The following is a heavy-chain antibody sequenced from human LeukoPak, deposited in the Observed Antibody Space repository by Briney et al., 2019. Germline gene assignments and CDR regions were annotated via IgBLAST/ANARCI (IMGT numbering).Heavy chain of an antibody. Sequence: GGSLRLSCADSGFTFSNYNMNWVRQAPGKAMEWVSSITSSGTYTFYADSVRGRFTISRDNAKNSLYLQMDSLGPEDTAVYYCARDPYSGNYGTYYYYYMDVWGKGTTVTISS. V-gene: IGHV3-21*01. CDR3: ARDPYSGNYGTYYYYYMDV. CDR2: ITSSGTYT. J-gene: IGHJ6*03. D-gene: IGHD1-26*01. CDR1: GFTFSNYN.